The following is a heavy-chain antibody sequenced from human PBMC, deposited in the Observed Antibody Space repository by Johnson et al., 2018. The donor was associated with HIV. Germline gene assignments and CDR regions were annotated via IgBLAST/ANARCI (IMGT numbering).Heavy chain of an antibody. V-gene: IGHV3-43D*03. CDR2: ISWDGGST. CDR3: AKDLYSSGWSDAFDI. Sequence: VQLVESGGGLVQPGGSLRLSCAASGFTFSSYDMHWVRQATGKGLEWVSLISWDGGSTYYADSVKGRFTISRDNSKNSLYLQMNSLRAEDTALYYCAKDLYSSGWSDAFDIWGQGTMVTVSS. CDR1: GFTFSSYD. D-gene: IGHD6-19*01. J-gene: IGHJ3*02.